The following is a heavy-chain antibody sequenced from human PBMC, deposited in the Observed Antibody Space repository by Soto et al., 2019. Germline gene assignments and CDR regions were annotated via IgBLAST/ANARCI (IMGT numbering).Heavy chain of an antibody. J-gene: IGHJ6*02. CDR1: GFTFSSYG. CDR3: ERESYGMDV. Sequence: LRLSCAASGFTFSSYGLHWVRQAPGKGLEWVAVIWYDGSDKYYEDSVKGRFTISRDNSKNTLYLQINSLRAEDTAVYYCERESYGMDVWGQGTTVTVSS. CDR2: IWYDGSDK. V-gene: IGHV3-33*01.